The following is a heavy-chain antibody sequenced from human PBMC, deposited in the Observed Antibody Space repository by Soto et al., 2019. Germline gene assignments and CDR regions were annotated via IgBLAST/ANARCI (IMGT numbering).Heavy chain of an antibody. Sequence: QVQLVESGGGLVKPGGSLRLSCAVSGFTFSDYYMTWIXXXXXXXXEWVSYISSSTSHTNYADSVKGRFTISRDNAKXXXXXXXXXXXXXXXXXXXXXXXXXXXXXXFDFWGQGTLVTVSS. CDR3: XXXXXXXXXXFDF. CDR1: GFTFSDYY. V-gene: IGHV3-11*05. J-gene: IGHJ4*02. CDR2: ISSSTSHT.